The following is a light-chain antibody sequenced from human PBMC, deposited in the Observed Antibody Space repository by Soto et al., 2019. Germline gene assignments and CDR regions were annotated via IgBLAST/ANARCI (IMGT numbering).Light chain of an antibody. Sequence: DIQMTQSPSTLSASVGDRVTITCRARQSISNRLAWYQQKPGKAPKVLIYDSSSLESGVPSRFSGSGSATEFILTISSLQPDDFATYHCQHYVGVWTFVQGTKVEIK. V-gene: IGKV1-5*01. CDR1: QSISNR. CDR2: DSS. J-gene: IGKJ1*01. CDR3: QHYVGVWT.